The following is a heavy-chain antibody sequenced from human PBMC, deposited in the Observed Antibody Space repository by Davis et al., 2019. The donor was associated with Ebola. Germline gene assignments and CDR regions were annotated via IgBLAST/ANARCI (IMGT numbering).Heavy chain of an antibody. V-gene: IGHV6-1*01. CDR1: GDSVSSNSAA. CDR3: ARAPYYDCSGQKSDAFDI. J-gene: IGHJ3*02. D-gene: IGHD3-22*01. CDR2: TYYRSKWYN. Sequence: SQTLSLTCAISGDSVSSNSAAWNWIRQSPSRGLEWLGRTYYRSKWYNDYAVSVKSRITINPDTSKNQFSLQLNSVTPEDTAVYYCARAPYYDCSGQKSDAFDIWGQGTMVTVSS.